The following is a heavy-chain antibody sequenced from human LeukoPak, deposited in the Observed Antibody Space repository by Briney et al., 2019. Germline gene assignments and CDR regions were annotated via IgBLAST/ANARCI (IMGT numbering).Heavy chain of an antibody. Sequence: SVKVSCKASGGTFSSYAISWVRQAPGQGLEWMGGIIPIFGTANYAQKFQGRVTITAGKSTSTAYMELSSLRSEDTAVYYCARASGYSSSWYDPYNWFDPWGQGTLVTVSS. CDR3: ARASGYSSSWYDPYNWFDP. D-gene: IGHD6-13*01. J-gene: IGHJ5*02. CDR1: GGTFSSYA. V-gene: IGHV1-69*06. CDR2: IIPIFGTA.